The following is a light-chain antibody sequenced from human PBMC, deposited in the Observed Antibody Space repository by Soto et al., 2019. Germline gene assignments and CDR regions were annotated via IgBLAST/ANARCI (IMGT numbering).Light chain of an antibody. J-gene: IGLJ1*01. V-gene: IGLV2-14*01. CDR1: SSDVGSYIY. CDR2: DVS. Sequence: QSALTQPASVSGSPGQSITISCTGTSSDVGSYIYVSWYQHHPGKAPKLMIYDVSNRPSGVSNRFSGSKSGNTASLTISGLQAEDEAEYYCVSYTTVSSYVFGTGTKVTVL. CDR3: VSYTTVSSYV.